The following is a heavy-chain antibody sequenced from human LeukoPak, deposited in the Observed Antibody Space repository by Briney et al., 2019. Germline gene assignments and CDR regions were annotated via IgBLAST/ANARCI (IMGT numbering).Heavy chain of an antibody. CDR1: GFTFSSYA. D-gene: IGHD2-2*01. Sequence: SGGSLRLSCAASGFTFSSYAMSWVRQAPGKGLEWVSVISDSGGGTYYADSVEGRFTISRDNSKNMLYLQINSLRVEDTAVYYCAKGDIVVVPAAVNWGQGTLVTVSS. CDR3: AKGDIVVVPAAVN. CDR2: ISDSGGGT. V-gene: IGHV3-23*01. J-gene: IGHJ4*02.